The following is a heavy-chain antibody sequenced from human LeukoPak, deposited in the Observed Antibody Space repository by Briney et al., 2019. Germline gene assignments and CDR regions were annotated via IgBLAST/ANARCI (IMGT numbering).Heavy chain of an antibody. Sequence: GASVKVSCKASGYTFTGYYMHWVRQAPGQGLEWMGWISAYNGNTNYAQKLQGRVTMTADTSTSTAYMELRSLRSDDTAVYYCARQSGIAAAGPWTGFDYWGQGTLVTVSS. CDR1: GYTFTGYY. J-gene: IGHJ4*02. CDR2: ISAYNGNT. D-gene: IGHD6-13*01. V-gene: IGHV1-18*04. CDR3: ARQSGIAAAGPWTGFDY.